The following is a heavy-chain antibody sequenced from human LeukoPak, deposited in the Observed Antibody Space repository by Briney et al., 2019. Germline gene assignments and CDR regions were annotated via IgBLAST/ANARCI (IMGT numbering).Heavy chain of an antibody. D-gene: IGHD5-18*01. Sequence: GASVKVSCKASGYTFRSYAIHWVRQAPGQRLEWMGWINAGNDDIKYSQKFQGRVTITRDTSASTAYMELSSLRSEDTAVYYCARDADIAMVTGAFDIWGQGTMVTVSS. CDR3: ARDADIAMVTGAFDI. J-gene: IGHJ3*02. CDR2: INAGNDDI. V-gene: IGHV1-3*01. CDR1: GYTFRSYA.